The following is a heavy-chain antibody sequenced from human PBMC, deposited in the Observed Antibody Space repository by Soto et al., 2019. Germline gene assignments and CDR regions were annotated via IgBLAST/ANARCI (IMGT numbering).Heavy chain of an antibody. D-gene: IGHD6-13*01. Sequence: QLQLQESGPGLVKPSETLSLTCTVSGGSISSSSYYWGWIRQPPGKGLEWIGSIYYSGSTYYNSSLRSRVTISVDTSKSQFSLKLSSVTAADTAVYYWATNLLQWYSSSFQYYYGMDVWGHGTTVTVSS. CDR2: IYYSGST. V-gene: IGHV4-39*01. CDR3: ATNLLQWYSSSFQYYYGMDV. CDR1: GGSISSSSYY. J-gene: IGHJ6*02.